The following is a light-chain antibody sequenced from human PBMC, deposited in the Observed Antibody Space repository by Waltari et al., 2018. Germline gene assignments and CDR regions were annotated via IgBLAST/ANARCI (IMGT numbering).Light chain of an antibody. CDR2: KTS. CDR3: QQYRDYLGT. V-gene: IGKV1-5*03. Sequence: DIQMTQTPSTLSASVGDKVIISCRASQTIGLSLAWYQQRPGTAPALLIYKTSTLQGGGPSRFSGSGSGTEFTLTISRLQPDDFATYYCQQYRDYLGTFGQGTKLEV. J-gene: IGKJ1*01. CDR1: QTIGLS.